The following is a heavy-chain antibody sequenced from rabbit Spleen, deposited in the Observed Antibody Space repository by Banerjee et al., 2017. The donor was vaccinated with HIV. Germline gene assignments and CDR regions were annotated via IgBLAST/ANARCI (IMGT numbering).Heavy chain of an antibody. CDR1: GFDFSTNA. J-gene: IGHJ3*01. Sequence: QEQLVESGGGLVQPEGSLTLTCKASGFDFSTNAMCWVRQAPGKGPEWIACIYNGDDSSYYASWVNGRFTISRSTSLNTVTLQMTSLTAADTATYFCARDGISFVSSGWGLTRLDLWGPGTLVTVS. CDR2: IYNGDDSS. CDR3: ARDGISFVSSGWGLTRLDL. V-gene: IGHV1S47*01. D-gene: IGHD4-1*01.